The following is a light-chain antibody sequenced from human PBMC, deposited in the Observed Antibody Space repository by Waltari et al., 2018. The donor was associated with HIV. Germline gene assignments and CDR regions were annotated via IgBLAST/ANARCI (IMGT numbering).Light chain of an antibody. CDR1: QGIRSY. V-gene: IGKV1-9*01. Sequence: DIQLTQSPSFLSASVGDRVTMTCRASQGIRSYLAWYQQKPGNAPNLLIYAASTLQSGVPSRFSGSGSGTEFTLTISNLQPEDFATYSCQQLNEYPWTFGQGTKVEMK. CDR2: AAS. CDR3: QQLNEYPWT. J-gene: IGKJ1*01.